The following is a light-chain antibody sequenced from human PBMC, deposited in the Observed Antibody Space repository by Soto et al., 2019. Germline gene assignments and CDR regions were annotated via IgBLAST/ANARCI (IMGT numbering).Light chain of an antibody. J-gene: IGLJ3*02. CDR2: RDS. CDR1: NIGSKN. V-gene: IGLV3-9*01. Sequence: SYELTQPLSVSVALGQTARITCGGNNIGSKNVHWYQQKPGQAPVLVIYRDSNRPSGIPERFSGSNSGNTATLTISGLQAEDEADYYCSSYTSSSTRVFGGGTKLTVL. CDR3: SSYTSSSTRV.